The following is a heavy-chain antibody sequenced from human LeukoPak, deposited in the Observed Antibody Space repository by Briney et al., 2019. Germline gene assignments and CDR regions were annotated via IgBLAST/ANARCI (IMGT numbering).Heavy chain of an antibody. V-gene: IGHV3-15*01. Sequence: GESLRLSCVLSGLTFSDAWMSRVRQAPGKGLERVGRIRNDRITDYAAPVQGRFSISRDNSKNTFYLQMNSLRTEDTGMYFCTWMATIFTVDYWGQGTLVTVSS. CDR2: IRNDRIT. J-gene: IGHJ4*02. CDR3: TWMATIFTVDY. D-gene: IGHD5-12*01. CDR1: GLTFSDAW.